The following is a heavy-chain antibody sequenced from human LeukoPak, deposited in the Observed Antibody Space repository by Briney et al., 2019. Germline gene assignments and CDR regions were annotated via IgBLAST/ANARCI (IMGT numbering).Heavy chain of an antibody. D-gene: IGHD3-10*01. CDR2: INHSGST. V-gene: IGHV4-34*01. CDR1: GGSFSGFY. J-gene: IGHJ6*03. CDR3: ARHVGYYNGSGSDYYYYYYMDV. Sequence: KRSESLSLTWAVDGGSFSGFYWSWIRQPPGEGLGWIGEINHSGSTNYNPSLKSGVSISVDTSKNQVSMKLSTVNAADTAVYYCARHVGYYNGSGSDYYYYYYMDVWGKGTTVTISS.